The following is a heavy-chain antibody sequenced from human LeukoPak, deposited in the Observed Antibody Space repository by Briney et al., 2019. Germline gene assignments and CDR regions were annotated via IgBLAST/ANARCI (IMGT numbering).Heavy chain of an antibody. CDR2: IKQDGRGQ. J-gene: IGHJ4*02. V-gene: IGHV3-7*01. CDR3: ATVAHSDSGSYYMPFDY. D-gene: IGHD3-10*01. Sequence: AGGSLRLSSAASGFTFSSFWMRWVRPAPGRGLEWVANIKQDGRGQYYVDSAKGRLTISRDNAKKSLYLQMDNLRAEDTAVYYCATVAHSDSGSYYMPFDYWGQGTLVTVSS. CDR1: GFTFSSFW.